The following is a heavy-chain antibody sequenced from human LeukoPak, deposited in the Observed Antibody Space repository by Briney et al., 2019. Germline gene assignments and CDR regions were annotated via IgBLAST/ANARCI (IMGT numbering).Heavy chain of an antibody. Sequence: GASVKVSCKVSGYSLTELSMHWARQSPGKGLEWMGGFDPEDGEAIYAQKFQGRVTMTEDTSTDTAYMELSSLKSEDTAVYYCAISTTVVMGYWGQGTLVTVSP. J-gene: IGHJ4*02. CDR2: FDPEDGEA. CDR1: GYSLTELS. CDR3: AISTTVVMGY. V-gene: IGHV1-24*01. D-gene: IGHD4-23*01.